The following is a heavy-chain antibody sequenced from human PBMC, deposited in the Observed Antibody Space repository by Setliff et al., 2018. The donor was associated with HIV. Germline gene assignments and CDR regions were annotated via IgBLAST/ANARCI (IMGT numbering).Heavy chain of an antibody. V-gene: IGHV4-39*07. D-gene: IGHD6-13*01. CDR2: IYYSGNT. J-gene: IGHJ1*01. Sequence: SETLSLTCTVSGGSIKSSCYYWGWIRQPPGKGLEWIGSIYYSGNTYYNPSLKSRGTISEDTSRNQFSLRLSSVTAADTAIYYCARVPTSSWYVTTQRTKEYFHHWGQGTLVTVSS. CDR1: GGSIKSSCYY. CDR3: ARVPTSSWYVTTQRTKEYFHH.